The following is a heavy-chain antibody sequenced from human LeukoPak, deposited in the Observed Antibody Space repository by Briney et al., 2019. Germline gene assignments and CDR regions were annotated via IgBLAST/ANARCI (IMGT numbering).Heavy chain of an antibody. Sequence: SETLPLTCAVYGGSFSGYYWSWIRQPPGKGLDWIGEINHSGSTNYNPSLKSRVTISVDTSKNQFSLKLSSVTAADTAVYYCARAVVRGTNYFDYWGQGTPVTVSS. CDR1: GGSFSGYY. J-gene: IGHJ4*02. D-gene: IGHD3-10*01. CDR3: ARAVVRGTNYFDY. V-gene: IGHV4-34*01. CDR2: INHSGST.